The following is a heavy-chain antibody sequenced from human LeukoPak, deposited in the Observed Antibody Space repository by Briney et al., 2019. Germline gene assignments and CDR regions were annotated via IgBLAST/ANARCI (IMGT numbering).Heavy chain of an antibody. CDR1: GFSFSSFW. CDR2: IKQDGSEK. D-gene: IGHD4-17*01. Sequence: GGSLRLSCATSGFSFSSFWMTWVRQAPGKGLEWVANIKQDGSEKYYVDSVKGRFTISRDNSKSSLYLQMNSLSAEDTAVYYCARVPAYGDYSDYWGQGTLVTVSS. CDR3: ARVPAYGDYSDY. J-gene: IGHJ4*02. V-gene: IGHV3-7*01.